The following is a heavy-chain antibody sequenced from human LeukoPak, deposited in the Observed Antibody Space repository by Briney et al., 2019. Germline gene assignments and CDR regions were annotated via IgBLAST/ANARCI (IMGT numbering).Heavy chain of an antibody. CDR2: IRYDGSNK. Sequence: PGGSLRLSCAASGFTFSSYGMHWVRQAPGKGLEWVAFIRYDGSNKYYADSVKGRFTISRDNSKNTLYLQMNSLRAEDTAVYYCARQGPAVAGTVVPHNWFDPWGQGTLVTVSS. CDR3: ARQGPAVAGTVVPHNWFDP. CDR1: GFTFSSYG. J-gene: IGHJ5*02. D-gene: IGHD6-19*01. V-gene: IGHV3-30*02.